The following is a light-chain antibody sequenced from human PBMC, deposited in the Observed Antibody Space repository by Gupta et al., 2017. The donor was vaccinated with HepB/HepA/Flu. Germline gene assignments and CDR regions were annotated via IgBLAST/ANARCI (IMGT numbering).Light chain of an antibody. CDR1: SSDVGSYNL. V-gene: IGLV2-23*02. J-gene: IGLJ2*01. CDR2: EVS. Sequence: QSALTQPASVSGSPGQWINLSCTGTSSDVGSYNLVSWYQQHTGKAPKLMIYEVSKRPSGVSNRFSGSKSGNTASLTISGLQAEDEADYYCCSYAGSSTLVFGGGTKLTVL. CDR3: CSYAGSSTLV.